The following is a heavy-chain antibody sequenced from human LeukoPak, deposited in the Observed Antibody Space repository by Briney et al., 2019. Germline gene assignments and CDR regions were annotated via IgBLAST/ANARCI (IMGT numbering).Heavy chain of an antibody. CDR1: GFTFSSYW. CDR3: ARNAELVWFGELFSWFDP. Sequence: PGGSLRLSCAASGFTFSSYWMHWVRQAPRKGLVWVSRINSDGSSTSYADSVKGRFTISRDNAKNTLYLQMNSLRAEDTAVYYCARNAELVWFGELFSWFDPWGQGTLVTVSS. J-gene: IGHJ5*02. CDR2: INSDGSST. V-gene: IGHV3-74*01. D-gene: IGHD3-10*01.